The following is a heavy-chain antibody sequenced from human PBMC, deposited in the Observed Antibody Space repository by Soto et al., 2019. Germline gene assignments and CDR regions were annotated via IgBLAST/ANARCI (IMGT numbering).Heavy chain of an antibody. CDR3: ATYPRPYKWTDI. V-gene: IGHV1-69*06. CDR1: GGALTSYP. CDR2: IDPIVDTS. J-gene: IGHJ4*02. Sequence: QVRLEQSGAEVKKPGSSVRVSCQASGGALTSYPIHWVRQAPGQGLEWMGVIDPIVDTSNLAENFKTRLTLTADTSTKTVYMNLPSLRSDDTAIYFCATYPRPYKWTDIWGRGTQLTVSS. D-gene: IGHD1-20*01.